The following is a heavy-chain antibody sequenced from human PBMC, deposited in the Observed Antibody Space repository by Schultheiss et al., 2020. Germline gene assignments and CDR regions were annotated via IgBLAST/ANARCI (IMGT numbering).Heavy chain of an antibody. V-gene: IGHV3-21*01. CDR1: GFTVSSNY. D-gene: IGHD3-22*01. CDR3: ARDGDYYDSSVY. J-gene: IGHJ4*02. CDR2: ISSSSSYI. Sequence: GGSLRLSCAASGFTVSSNYMSWVRQAPGKGLEWVSSISSSSSYIYYADSVKGRFTISRDNAKNSLYLQMNSLRAEDTAVYYCARDGDYYDSSVYWGQGTLVTVSS.